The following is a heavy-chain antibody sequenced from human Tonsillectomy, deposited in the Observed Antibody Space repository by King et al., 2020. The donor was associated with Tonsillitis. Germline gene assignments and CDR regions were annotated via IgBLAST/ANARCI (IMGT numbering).Heavy chain of an antibody. J-gene: IGHJ4*02. CDR2: FFYSGST. CDR3: ARHERSDYGDSKFDF. D-gene: IGHD4-17*01. Sequence: LQLQESGPGLVKPSETLSLTCTVSGGSISDYHWSWIRQPPGKGLEWIGYFFYSGSTIYNPSLKSRVTISVDTYKNQFSLVLSSVTAADTAVYYCARHERSDYGDSKFDFWGQGTLVTVSS. CDR1: GGSISDYH. V-gene: IGHV4-59*08.